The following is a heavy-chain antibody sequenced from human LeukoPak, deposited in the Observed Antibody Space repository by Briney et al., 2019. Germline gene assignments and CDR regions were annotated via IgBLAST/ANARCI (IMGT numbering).Heavy chain of an antibody. J-gene: IGHJ4*02. Sequence: AWSLTLSCPPSRFTVSSNYMSRLRQAPGDRLEGASVIYSGGSTYYADSVKGRFSISRDNSKNTLYLQMNSLRAEDTAVYYCARGPIFGVVTTFDYWGQGTLVTVSS. CDR2: IYSGGST. V-gene: IGHV3-53*01. D-gene: IGHD3-3*01. CDR1: RFTVSSNY. CDR3: ARGPIFGVVTTFDY.